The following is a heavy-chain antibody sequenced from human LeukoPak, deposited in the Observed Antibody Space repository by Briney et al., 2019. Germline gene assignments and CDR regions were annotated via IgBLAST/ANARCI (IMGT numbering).Heavy chain of an antibody. CDR3: ATWSVDTAIPGDY. CDR1: GGSFSGYY. Sequence: PSETLSLTCAVYGGSFSGYYWSWIRQPPGKGLEWIGEINHSGSTNYNPSLKSRVTISVDTSKNQFSLKLSSVTAADTAVYYCATWSVDTAIPGDYWGQGTLVTVSS. J-gene: IGHJ4*02. V-gene: IGHV4-34*01. D-gene: IGHD5-18*01. CDR2: INHSGST.